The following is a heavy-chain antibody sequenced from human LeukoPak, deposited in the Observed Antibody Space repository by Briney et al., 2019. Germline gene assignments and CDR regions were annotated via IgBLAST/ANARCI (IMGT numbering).Heavy chain of an antibody. D-gene: IGHD2-8*02. J-gene: IGHJ4*02. CDR3: ARVAWGCEPQSAYY. CDR2: ISSSSSYI. Sequence: GGSLRLSCAASGFPFRSYSMSGVRQAPGKGLEWGSAISSSSSYIYYADSVKGRFTISRDNGKNSLYLQMNSLRAEDTAVYYRARVAWGCEPQSAYYWGQGTLVPVSS. CDR1: GFPFRSYS. V-gene: IGHV3-21*01.